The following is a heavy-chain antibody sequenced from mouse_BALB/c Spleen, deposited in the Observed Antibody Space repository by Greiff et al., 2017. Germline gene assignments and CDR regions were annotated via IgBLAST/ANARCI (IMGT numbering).Heavy chain of an antibody. J-gene: IGHJ4*01. CDR1: GFSLTSYG. D-gene: IGHD4-1*01. V-gene: IGHV2-3*01. Sequence: VKLMESGPGLVAPSQSLSITCTVSGFSLTSYGVSWVRQPPGKGLEWLGVIWGDGSTNYHSALISRLSISKDNSKSQVFLKLNSLQTDETATYYGAEANWDRCYAMDYWGQGTSVTVSS. CDR2: IWGDGST. CDR3: AEANWDRCYAMDY.